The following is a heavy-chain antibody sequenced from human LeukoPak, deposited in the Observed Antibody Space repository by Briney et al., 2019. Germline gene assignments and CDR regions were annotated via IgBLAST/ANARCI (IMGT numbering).Heavy chain of an antibody. D-gene: IGHD1-1*01. CDR1: GGSTDSYYY. Sequence: PSETLSLTCTVSGGSTDSYYYWSWIREPPGKGLEWIGYIDYSGRTKYNPPLQSRVTISVDTSKNQFSLRLGSVTAADTAVYFCASNIPTPTTSPPLGYWGQGTLVTVSS. CDR2: IDYSGRT. J-gene: IGHJ4*02. CDR3: ASNIPTPTTSPPLGY. V-gene: IGHV4-59*08.